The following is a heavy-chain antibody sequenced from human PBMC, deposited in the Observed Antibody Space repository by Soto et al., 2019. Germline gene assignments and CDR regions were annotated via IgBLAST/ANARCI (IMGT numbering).Heavy chain of an antibody. V-gene: IGHV3-21*01. CDR2: ISSSSSYI. CDR1: GFTFSSYS. Sequence: GGSLRLSCAASGFTFSSYSMNWVRQAPGKGLEWVSSISSSSSYIYYADSVKGRFTISRDNAKNSLYLQMNSLRAEDTAVYYCARAPTYYYDGSGSRGYYYYYYGMDVWGQGTTVTVSS. J-gene: IGHJ6*02. CDR3: ARAPTYYYDGSGSRGYYYYYYGMDV. D-gene: IGHD3-22*01.